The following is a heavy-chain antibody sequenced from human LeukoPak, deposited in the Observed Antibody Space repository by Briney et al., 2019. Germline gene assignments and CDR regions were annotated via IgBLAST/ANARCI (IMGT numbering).Heavy chain of an antibody. D-gene: IGHD4/OR15-4a*01. CDR3: ARAPPIGATYSFDF. CDR2: SRDKAHSYST. CDR1: GFTFSDHY. V-gene: IGHV3-72*01. Sequence: GESLRLSCAASGFTFSDHYMDWVRQAPGKGLEWVGRSRDKAHSYSTEYAPSVSGRFTISRDDTKNLLHLQLNSLETEDTAIYYCARAPPIGATYSFDFWGQGTLVTVSS. J-gene: IGHJ4*02.